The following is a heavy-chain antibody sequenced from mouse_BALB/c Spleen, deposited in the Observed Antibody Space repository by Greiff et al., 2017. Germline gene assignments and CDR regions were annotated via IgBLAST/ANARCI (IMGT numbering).Heavy chain of an antibody. J-gene: IGHJ3*01. CDR3: TRDEGAY. Sequence: EVQLVESGGGLVKPGGSLKLSCAASGFTFSSYTMSWVRQTPEKRLEWVATISSGGSYTYYPDSVKGRFTISRDNAKNTLYLQMSSLKSEDTAMYYCTRDEGAYWGQGTLVTVSA. CDR2: ISSGGSYT. CDR1: GFTFSSYT. V-gene: IGHV5-6-4*01.